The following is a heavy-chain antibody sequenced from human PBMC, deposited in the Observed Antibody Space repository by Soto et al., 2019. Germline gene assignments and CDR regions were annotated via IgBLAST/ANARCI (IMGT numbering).Heavy chain of an antibody. CDR3: ARDQRYFDWFYYYYGMDV. Sequence: VQLVESGGGVVQPGRSLRLSCAASGFTFSSYAMHWVRQAPGKGLEWVAVISYDGSNKYYADSVKGRFTISRDNSKNTLYLQMNSLRAEDTAVYYCARDQRYFDWFYYYYGMDVWGQGTTVTVSS. V-gene: IGHV3-30-3*01. J-gene: IGHJ6*02. CDR1: GFTFSSYA. D-gene: IGHD3-9*01. CDR2: ISYDGSNK.